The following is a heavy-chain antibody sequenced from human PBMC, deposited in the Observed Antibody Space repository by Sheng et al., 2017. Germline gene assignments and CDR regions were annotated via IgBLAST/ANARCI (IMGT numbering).Heavy chain of an antibody. V-gene: IGHV3-23*04. CDR1: GFTFSSYA. CDR2: ISGSGGST. Sequence: EVQLVESGGGLVQPGGSLRLSCAASGFTFSSYAMSWVRQAPGKGLEWVSAISGSGGSTYYADSVKGRFTISRDNSKNTLYLQMNSLRAEDTAVYYCAKDSLSATDYYYYGMDVWGQGTTVTVSS. CDR3: AKDSLSATDYYYYGMDV. D-gene: IGHD3-3*02. J-gene: IGHJ6*02.